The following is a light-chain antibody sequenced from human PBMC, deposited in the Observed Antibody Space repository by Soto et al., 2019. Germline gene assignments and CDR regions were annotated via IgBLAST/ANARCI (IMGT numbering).Light chain of an antibody. J-gene: IGKJ4*01. Sequence: EVVWTQSPGTLSLSPGERATLSCRASQSVRNNYLAWYQQKPGQAPRLLIYDASSRATGIPDRFSGGGSGTDFNLTISSLETEDFAVYYCQQRSNWTLTFGGGTKVDIK. CDR3: QQRSNWTLT. CDR2: DAS. V-gene: IGKV3D-20*02. CDR1: QSVRNNY.